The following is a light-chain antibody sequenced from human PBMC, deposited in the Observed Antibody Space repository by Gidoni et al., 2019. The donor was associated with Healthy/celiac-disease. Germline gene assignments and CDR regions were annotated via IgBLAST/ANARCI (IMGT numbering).Light chain of an antibody. CDR2: KAS. CDR3: QQYNSYSPWT. J-gene: IGKJ1*01. V-gene: IGKV1-5*03. CDR1: QSISSW. Sequence: DIQMTQSPSTLSASVGDRVTITCRASQSISSWLAWYQQKPGKAPKLLIYKASSLESGVPSRFSGRGSGTEFTLTISSLQPDDVATYYCQQYNSYSPWTFGQGTKVEIK.